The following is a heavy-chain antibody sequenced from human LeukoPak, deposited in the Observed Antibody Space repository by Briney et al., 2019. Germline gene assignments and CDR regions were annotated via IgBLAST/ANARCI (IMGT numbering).Heavy chain of an antibody. CDR1: GGSISSSNW. CDR3: ARGKGEYSSSVPSGYFDY. J-gene: IGHJ4*02. CDR2: IYHSGST. Sequence: SETLSLTCAVSGGSISSSNWWSWVRQPPGKGLEWIGEIYHSGSTNYNPSLKSRVTISVDKSKNQFSLKLSSVTAADTAVYYCARGKGEYSSSVPSGYFDYWGQGTLVTVSS. D-gene: IGHD6-6*01. V-gene: IGHV4-4*02.